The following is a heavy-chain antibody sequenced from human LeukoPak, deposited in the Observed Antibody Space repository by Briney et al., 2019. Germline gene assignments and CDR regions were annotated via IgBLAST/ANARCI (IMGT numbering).Heavy chain of an antibody. CDR2: ISGSGDST. V-gene: IGHV3-23*01. J-gene: IGHJ4*02. D-gene: IGHD5-12*01. CDR3: ARGDVDIVATDYYFDY. Sequence: GGSLRLSCAASGFTFSSYGMNWVRQAPGKGLEWVSTISGSGDSTYYADSVKGRFTISRDISKNTLFLQMNSLRAEDTAVYYCARGDVDIVATDYYFDYWGQGTLVTVSS. CDR1: GFTFSSYG.